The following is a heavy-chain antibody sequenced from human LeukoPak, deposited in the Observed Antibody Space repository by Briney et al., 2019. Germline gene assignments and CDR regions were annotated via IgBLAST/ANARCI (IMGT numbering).Heavy chain of an antibody. J-gene: IGHJ6*03. D-gene: IGHD5-12*01. CDR1: GFTFSSYG. V-gene: IGHV3-30*02. CDR2: IRYDGSNK. CDR3: ARDGATFSGYDWYYYMDV. Sequence: GGPLRLSCAASGFTFSSYGMHWVRQAPGKGLEWVAFIRYDGSNKYYADSVKGRFTISRDNAKNSLYLQMNSLRAEDTAVYYCARDGATFSGYDWYYYMDVWGKGTTVTVSS.